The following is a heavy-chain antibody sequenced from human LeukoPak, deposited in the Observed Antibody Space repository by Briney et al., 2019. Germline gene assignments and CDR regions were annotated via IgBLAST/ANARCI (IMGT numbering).Heavy chain of an antibody. CDR2: IYYSGST. CDR1: GGSISSGGYY. V-gene: IGHV4-31*03. Sequence: PSETLSLTCTVSGGSISSGGYYWSWIRQHPGKGLEWIGYIYYSGSTYYNPSLKSRVTISVDTSKNQFSLKLSSVTAADTAVYYCARVRDCSSSICHYYFDYWGQGTLVTVSS. J-gene: IGHJ4*02. D-gene: IGHD2-2*01. CDR3: ARVRDCSSSICHYYFDY.